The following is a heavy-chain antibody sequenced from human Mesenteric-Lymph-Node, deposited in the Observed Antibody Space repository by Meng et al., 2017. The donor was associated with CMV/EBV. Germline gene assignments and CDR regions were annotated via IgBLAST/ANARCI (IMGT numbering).Heavy chain of an antibody. D-gene: IGHD3-3*01. V-gene: IGHV3-7*01. CDR1: GFTFRSYW. J-gene: IGHJ6*02. CDR2: VNQDGGET. CDR3: ARITTYLRGVHGMDV. Sequence: GESLKISCAVSGFTFRSYWMAWVRQAPGKGLEWVANVNQDGGETYYVDSVKGRFTIFRDNAKNSLYLQMNSLRADDTAEYYCARITTYLRGVHGMDVWGQGTSVTV.